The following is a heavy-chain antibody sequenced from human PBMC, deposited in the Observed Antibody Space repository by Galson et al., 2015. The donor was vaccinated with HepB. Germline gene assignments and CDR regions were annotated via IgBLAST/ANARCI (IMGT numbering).Heavy chain of an antibody. Sequence: LSLTCTVSGGSISSSSYYWGWIRQPPGKGLEWIGSIYYSGSTYYNPSLKSRVTISVDTSKNQFSLKLSSVTAADTAVYYCARFGIVATVDYWGQGTLVTVSS. V-gene: IGHV4-39*07. J-gene: IGHJ4*02. CDR1: GGSISSSSYY. CDR3: ARFGIVATVDY. CDR2: IYYSGST. D-gene: IGHD5-12*01.